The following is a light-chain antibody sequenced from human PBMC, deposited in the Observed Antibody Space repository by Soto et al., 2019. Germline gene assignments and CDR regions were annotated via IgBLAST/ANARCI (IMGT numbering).Light chain of an antibody. CDR2: RNN. CDR3: AAWDYSLSGWV. CDR1: SSNIGSNY. V-gene: IGLV1-47*01. Sequence: QSVLTQPSSASGTPGQRVTISCSGSSSNIGSNYVYWYQQLPGTAPKLLIYRNNQRPSGVPDRFSGSKSGTSASLAISGLRSEDEADYYCAAWDYSLSGWVFGGGTKLTVL. J-gene: IGLJ3*02.